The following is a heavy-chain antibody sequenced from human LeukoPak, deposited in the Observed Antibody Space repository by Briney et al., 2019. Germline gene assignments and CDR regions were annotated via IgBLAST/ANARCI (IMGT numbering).Heavy chain of an antibody. CDR3: AKEWGAGSDAFDI. J-gene: IGHJ3*02. Sequence: GRSLRLSCAASGFTFSSYGMHWVRQAPGKGLEWVAVISYDGSNKYYADSVKGRFTISRDNSKNTLYLQMNSLRAEDTAVYYCAKEWGAGSDAFDIWDQGTMVTVSS. CDR2: ISYDGSNK. D-gene: IGHD1-26*01. V-gene: IGHV3-30*18. CDR1: GFTFSSYG.